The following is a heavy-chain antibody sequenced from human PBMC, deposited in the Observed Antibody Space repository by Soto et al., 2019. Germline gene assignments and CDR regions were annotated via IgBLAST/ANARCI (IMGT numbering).Heavy chain of an antibody. CDR1: GGTFNLYA. D-gene: IGHD1-26*01. V-gene: IGHV1-69*01. Sequence: QVLVVQSGAEVKKPGSSVKVSCKVSGGTFNLYAMSLVRQAPGQWLEWMGGIIPSFNTAKYAQKFQGRVTITAEESTSTAYMELGSLRSEDTAVYFCASAPFSRSGSALDYGGQGTLVTVYS. CDR3: ASAPFSRSGSALDY. CDR2: IIPSFNTA. J-gene: IGHJ4*02.